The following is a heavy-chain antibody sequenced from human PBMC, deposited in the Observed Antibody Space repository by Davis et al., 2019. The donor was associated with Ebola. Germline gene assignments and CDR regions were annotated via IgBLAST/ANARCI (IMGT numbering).Heavy chain of an antibody. V-gene: IGHV6-1*01. D-gene: IGHD3-10*01. CDR2: TYYSSKWYN. CDR1: GDTVSGGSGA. J-gene: IGHJ6*02. Sequence: HSQILSLTCAISGDTVSGGSGAWNWIRQSPSRGLEWLGRTYYSSKWYNDYAASVEGRITVNPDTSKNQFSLLLRSVTPEDTAIYYCVRGWFRSGMDVWGQGTTVTVSS. CDR3: VRGWFRSGMDV.